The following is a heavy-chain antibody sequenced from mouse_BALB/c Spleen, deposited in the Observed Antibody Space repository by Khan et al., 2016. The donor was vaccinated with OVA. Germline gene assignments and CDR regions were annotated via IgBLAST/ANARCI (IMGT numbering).Heavy chain of an antibody. CDR3: ARDRDYYGYV. J-gene: IGHJ1*01. CDR1: GFSLTSYG. CDR2: IWAGGST. V-gene: IGHV2-9*02. D-gene: IGHD1-2*01. Sequence: QVQLKESGPGLVAPSQSLSITCTVSGFSLTSYGVHWVRQPPGKGLEWLGVIWAGGSTNYNSALMSRLSISKDNSKSQVFLKMNSLQTDDTAMYYWARDRDYYGYVWGAGTTVTVSS.